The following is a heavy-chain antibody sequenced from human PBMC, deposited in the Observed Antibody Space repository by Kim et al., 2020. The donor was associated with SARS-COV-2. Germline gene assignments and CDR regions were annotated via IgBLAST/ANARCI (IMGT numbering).Heavy chain of an antibody. CDR2: STI. CDR3: ARESPDLLD. D-gene: IGHD2-8*02. V-gene: IGHV3-48*02. J-gene: IGHJ4*02. Sequence: STIYYADSVKGRFTISRDNAKNSLYLQMNSLRDEDTAVYYCARESPDLLDWGQGTLVTVSS.